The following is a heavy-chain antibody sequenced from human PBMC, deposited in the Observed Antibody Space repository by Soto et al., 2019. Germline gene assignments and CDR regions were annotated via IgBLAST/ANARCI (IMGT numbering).Heavy chain of an antibody. Sequence: QVQLVQSGAEVKKPGASVKVSCKASGYTFTSYGISWVRQAPGQGLEWMGWISAYNGNTNYAQKLQGRVTMTTDTSTSSAYMALRSLRYDATAVYYGVRDVLIRSYGPPGYWGQGTLVTVSS. V-gene: IGHV1-18*01. J-gene: IGHJ4*02. CDR3: VRDVLIRSYGPPGY. D-gene: IGHD5-18*01. CDR2: ISAYNGNT. CDR1: GYTFTSYG.